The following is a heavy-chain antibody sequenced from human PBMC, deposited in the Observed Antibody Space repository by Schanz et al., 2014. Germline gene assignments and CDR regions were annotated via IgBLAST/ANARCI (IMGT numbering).Heavy chain of an antibody. CDR1: EFTFSSYA. D-gene: IGHD3-10*01. CDR2: ISGSGGST. V-gene: IGHV3-23*04. J-gene: IGHJ3*02. Sequence: EAHLVESGGGLVEPGGSLRLSCAASEFTFSSYAMSWVRQAPGKGLEWVSAISGSGGSTYYADSVKGRFTISRDNSKNTLYLQMNSLRAEDTAVYYCAKGRFGELSAFDIWGQGTMVTVSS. CDR3: AKGRFGELSAFDI.